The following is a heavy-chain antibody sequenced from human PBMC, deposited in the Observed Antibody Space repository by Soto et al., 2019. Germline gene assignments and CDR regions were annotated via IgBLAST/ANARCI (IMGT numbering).Heavy chain of an antibody. CDR2: IKSKTDGGTT. D-gene: IGHD5-12*01. Sequence: GGSLRLSCAASGFTVSNAWMSWVRQAPGKGLEWVGRIKSKTDGGTTDYAAPVKGRFTISRDDSKNTLYLQMNSLKTEDTAVYYCTTDGDVEMATGPQDFDYWGQGTLVTVSS. CDR1: GFTVSNAW. CDR3: TTDGDVEMATGPQDFDY. V-gene: IGHV3-15*01. J-gene: IGHJ4*02.